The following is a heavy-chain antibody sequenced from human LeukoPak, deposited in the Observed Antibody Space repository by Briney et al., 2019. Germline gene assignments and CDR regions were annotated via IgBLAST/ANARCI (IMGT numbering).Heavy chain of an antibody. J-gene: IGHJ4*02. CDR1: GGAISSFF. Sequence: PSETLSLTCTVSGGAISSFFWNWIRQPPGKGLEWIGYIFNSVTTNYNPSLKSRVNISVDTSKNQFSLKLSSVTTADTAVYYCAREVCSSTNCNFDSWGQGTLVTVSS. CDR2: IFNSVTT. D-gene: IGHD2-2*01. V-gene: IGHV4-59*01. CDR3: AREVCSSTNCNFDS.